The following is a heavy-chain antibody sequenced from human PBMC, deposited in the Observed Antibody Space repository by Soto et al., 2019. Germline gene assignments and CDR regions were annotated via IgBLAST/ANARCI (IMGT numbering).Heavy chain of an antibody. D-gene: IGHD3-22*01. CDR2: ISKDGSNK. V-gene: IGHV3-30*04. CDR1: GFTFSSYA. Sequence: PGGSLRLSCAASGFTFSSYAMHWVRQVPGKGLEWVAVISKDGSNKYYADSVKGRLTISRDNYKNTLFLQMNSLRAEDTAVYYCAREADFYDSSGYYPAPYYFDYWGQGTLVTVSS. J-gene: IGHJ4*02. CDR3: AREADFYDSSGYYPAPYYFDY.